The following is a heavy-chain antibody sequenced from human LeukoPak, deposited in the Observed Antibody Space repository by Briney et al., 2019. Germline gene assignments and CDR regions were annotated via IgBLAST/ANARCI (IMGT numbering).Heavy chain of an antibody. CDR1: GGSISSYY. Sequence: SETLSLTCTVSGGSISSYYWSWIRQPPGKGLEWIGYIYYSGSTYYNPSLKSRVTISVDTSKNQFSLKLSSVTAADTAVYYCARGSTPIAVAGRSFDYWGQGTLVTVSS. CDR2: IYYSGST. J-gene: IGHJ4*02. CDR3: ARGSTPIAVAGRSFDY. D-gene: IGHD6-19*01. V-gene: IGHV4-59*12.